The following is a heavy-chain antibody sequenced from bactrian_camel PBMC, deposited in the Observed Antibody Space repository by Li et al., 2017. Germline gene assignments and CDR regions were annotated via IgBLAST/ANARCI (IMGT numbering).Heavy chain of an antibody. CDR1: GDMKTTY. Sequence: HVQLVESGGGSVQGGASLRLSCVASGDMKTTYMAWFRQAPGKEREVVATIWTYAARTTYADSVKGRFTVSHDAAKNTLYLQMTRLQPEDTAIYFCAADEGLWSGEGGCSDYIHWGQGTQVTVS. J-gene: IGHJ4*01. CDR3: AADEGLWSGEGGCSDYIH. CDR2: IWTYAART. D-gene: IGHD2*01. V-gene: IGHV3S53*01.